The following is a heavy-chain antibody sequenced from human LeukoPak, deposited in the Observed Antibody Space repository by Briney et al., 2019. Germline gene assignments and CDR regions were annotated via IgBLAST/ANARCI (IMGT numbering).Heavy chain of an antibody. D-gene: IGHD6-6*01. CDR1: GYSIGSGYY. CDR2: IYHSGST. V-gene: IGHV4-38-2*02. CDR3: VRSSSSIFDY. Sequence: SETLSLTCTVSGYSIGSGYYWGWIRQPPGKGLEWIGNIYHSGSTYYNPSLKSRVTISVDTSKNQFSLKLSSVTAADTAVYYCVRSSSSIFDYWGQGTLVTVSS. J-gene: IGHJ4*02.